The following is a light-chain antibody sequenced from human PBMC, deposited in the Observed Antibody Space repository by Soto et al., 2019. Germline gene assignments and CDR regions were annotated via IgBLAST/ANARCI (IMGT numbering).Light chain of an antibody. Sequence: NFMLTQPNSVSESPGKTVVISCTRNSGSVASQYVQWYQQRPGSSPIIVIYEDNQRPSGVPDRFSGSIDISSNSASLTISGLRTEDEADYYCHSFDSTTQVFGGGTKLTVL. CDR1: SGSVASQY. CDR3: HSFDSTTQV. V-gene: IGLV6-57*01. J-gene: IGLJ2*01. CDR2: EDN.